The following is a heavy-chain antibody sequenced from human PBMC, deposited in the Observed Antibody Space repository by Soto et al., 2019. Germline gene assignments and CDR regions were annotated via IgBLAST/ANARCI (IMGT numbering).Heavy chain of an antibody. CDR2: ISPILGIA. Sequence: QVQLVQSGAEVKKPGSSVKVSCKASGGTFSSYTISWVRQAPGQGLEWMGRISPILGIANYAQKFQGRVTITADKSTSTAYMELSSLRSEDTAVYYCASGRQWEDVGRRLNWGQGTLVTVSS. D-gene: IGHD1-26*01. J-gene: IGHJ4*02. CDR1: GGTFSSYT. V-gene: IGHV1-69*02. CDR3: ASGRQWEDVGRRLN.